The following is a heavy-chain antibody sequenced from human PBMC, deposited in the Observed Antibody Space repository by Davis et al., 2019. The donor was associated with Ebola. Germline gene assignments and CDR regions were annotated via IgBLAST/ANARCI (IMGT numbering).Heavy chain of an antibody. Sequence: GESLKISCAASGFTFSTYWMSWVRQAPGKGLEWVASIKQGGSERYNVDFVKGRFTISRNSAESSLYLQMNSLRVEDTAVYYCAKDRAELLYNYYGMDVWGQGTTVTVSS. CDR3: AKDRAELLYNYYGMDV. J-gene: IGHJ6*02. CDR1: GFTFSTYW. CDR2: IKQGGSER. V-gene: IGHV3-7*01. D-gene: IGHD4-23*01.